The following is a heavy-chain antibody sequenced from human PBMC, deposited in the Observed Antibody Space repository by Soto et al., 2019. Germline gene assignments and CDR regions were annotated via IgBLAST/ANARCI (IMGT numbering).Heavy chain of an antibody. CDR3: ARSPEILRRSSSGRAGGMDV. CDR1: GYTFTSYD. J-gene: IGHJ6*02. Sequence: GASVKVSCKASGYTFTSYDINWVRQATGQGLEWMGWMNPNSGNTGYAQKFQGRVTMTRNTSISTAYMELSSLRSEDTAVYYCARSPEILRRSSSGRAGGMDVWGQGTTVTVSS. D-gene: IGHD6-6*01. V-gene: IGHV1-8*01. CDR2: MNPNSGNT.